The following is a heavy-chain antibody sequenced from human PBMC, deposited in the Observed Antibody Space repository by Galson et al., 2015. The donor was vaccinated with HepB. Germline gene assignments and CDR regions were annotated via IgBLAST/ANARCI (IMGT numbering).Heavy chain of an antibody. CDR2: INPSGGNS. Sequence: SVKVSCKASGYTFTSYFIHWVRQAPGQGLEWMGIINPSGGNSNNAEKFHGRVTMTRDTSTNTVYMELNSLRSEDTAVYYCARARGRSTSGSKSPWYFDLWGRGTLITVSS. CDR3: ARARGRSTSGSKSPWYFDL. J-gene: IGHJ2*01. V-gene: IGHV1-46*01. CDR1: GYTFTSYF. D-gene: IGHD6-19*01.